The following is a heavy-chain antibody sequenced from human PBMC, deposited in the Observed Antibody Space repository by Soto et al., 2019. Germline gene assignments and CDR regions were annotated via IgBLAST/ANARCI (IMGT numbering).Heavy chain of an antibody. Sequence: GSSLSLSCAASGFTFSSYGLHWVLRPPGKGLEWVAVIWYDGSNEYYADSVKGPFTISRDNSKNTLYLQMNSLRADDTAVYYCARTFPQGGNFRQLGYYGMYVWGQGTTVTVSS. CDR2: IWYDGSNE. CDR1: GFTFSSYG. CDR3: ARTFPQGGNFRQLGYYGMYV. V-gene: IGHV3-33*01. D-gene: IGHD3-16*01. J-gene: IGHJ6*02.